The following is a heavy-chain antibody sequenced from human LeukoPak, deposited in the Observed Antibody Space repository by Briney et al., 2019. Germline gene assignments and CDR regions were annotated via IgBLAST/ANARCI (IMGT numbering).Heavy chain of an antibody. J-gene: IGHJ4*02. CDR2: IWFDGGKI. CDR1: GFTFSHYG. Sequence: PGRSLRLSCAASGFTFSHYGVHWVRQAPGKGLEWVAVIWFDGGKIQYPDSVKGRFNICRDNSKNTLYLEMKSLRADDTAVYYCVRGSGGDGYSYWGDYWGQGTLVTVS. V-gene: IGHV3-33*01. CDR3: VRGSGGDGYSYWGDY. D-gene: IGHD5-24*01.